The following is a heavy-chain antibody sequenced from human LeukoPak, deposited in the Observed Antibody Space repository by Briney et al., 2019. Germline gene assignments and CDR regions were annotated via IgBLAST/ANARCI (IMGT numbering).Heavy chain of an antibody. CDR2: IYHSGST. D-gene: IGHD6-19*01. J-gene: IGHJ4*02. CDR3: ARDKYSSGWYYFDY. V-gene: IGHV4-4*02. CDR1: GDSISSKNW. Sequence: SETLSLTCAVSGDSISSKNWWSWVRQPPGKGLEWIGDIYHSGSTNYNPSLKSRVTISVDTSKNQFSLKLSSVTAADTAVYYCARDKYSSGWYYFDYWGQGTLVTVSS.